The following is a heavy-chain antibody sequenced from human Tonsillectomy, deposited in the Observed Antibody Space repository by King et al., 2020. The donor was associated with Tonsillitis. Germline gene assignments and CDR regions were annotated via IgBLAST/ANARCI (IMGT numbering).Heavy chain of an antibody. CDR1: GFSLSTSGMG. Sequence: TLKESGPALVKPTQTLTLTCTFSGFSLSTSGMGVSWIRQPPGQALEWLALIDWDDHKYYSTSLKTRLTISKDTSKNQVVLTMTNIDPVDTTTYYWSRISYSSSWYFDYWGQGTLVTVSS. V-gene: IGHV2-70*01. CDR3: SRISYSSSWYFDY. D-gene: IGHD6-13*01. CDR2: IDWDDHK. J-gene: IGHJ4*02.